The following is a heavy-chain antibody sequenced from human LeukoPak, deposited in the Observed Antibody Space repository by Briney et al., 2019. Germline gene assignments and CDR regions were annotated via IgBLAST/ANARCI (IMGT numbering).Heavy chain of an antibody. J-gene: IGHJ4*02. CDR2: IYPGDSDT. Sequence: GESLKISCKGSGYRFTSYWIGWVRQMPGKGLEWMGIIYPGDSDTRYSPSFQGQVTISADKSISTVYLQWSSLKASDTAMYYCARRLLGYCSGGSCEYYFDYWGQGTLVTVSS. D-gene: IGHD2-15*01. CDR1: GYRFTSYW. CDR3: ARRLLGYCSGGSCEYYFDY. V-gene: IGHV5-51*01.